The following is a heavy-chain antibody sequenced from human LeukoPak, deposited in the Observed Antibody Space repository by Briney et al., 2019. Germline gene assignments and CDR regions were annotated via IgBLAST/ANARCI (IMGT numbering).Heavy chain of an antibody. CDR3: ARVRVVAATRTFDY. D-gene: IGHD2-15*01. J-gene: IGHJ4*02. V-gene: IGHV3-7*01. CDR2: IKQDGSEK. Sequence: PGGSLRLSCAASGFTFSSYWMIWVRQAPGKGLEWVANIKQDGSEKYYVDSVKGRFTISRDNAKNSLYLQMNSLRAEDTAVYYCARVRVVAATRTFDYWGQGTLVTVSS. CDR1: GFTFSSYW.